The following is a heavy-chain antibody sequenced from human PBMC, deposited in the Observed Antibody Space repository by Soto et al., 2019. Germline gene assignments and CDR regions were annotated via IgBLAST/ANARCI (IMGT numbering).Heavy chain of an antibody. D-gene: IGHD6-19*01. Sequence: QVQLVESGGGVVQPGRSLRLSCAASGFTFSTYAMHWVRQAPGKGLEWVAVISYDGSNKYYADSVKGRFTISRDNSKNTLYLQMNSLRAEDTAVYYCARDAQGYSSGWYPDDWGKGTLVTVSS. CDR1: GFTFSTYA. CDR3: ARDAQGYSSGWYPDD. CDR2: ISYDGSNK. V-gene: IGHV3-30-3*01. J-gene: IGHJ4*02.